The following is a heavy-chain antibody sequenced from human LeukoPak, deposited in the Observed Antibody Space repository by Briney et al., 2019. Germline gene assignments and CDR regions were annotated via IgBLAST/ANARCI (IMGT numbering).Heavy chain of an antibody. J-gene: IGHJ4*02. CDR2: ISESGGST. V-gene: IGHV3-23*01. CDR1: GFTFSDHY. D-gene: IGHD3-16*01. CDR3: AKDSDYDYVWGKNYFDY. Sequence: GSLRLSCAASGFTFSDHYMDWVRQAPGKGLEWVSGISESGGSTDYADSVKGRFTISRDNSKSTLFLQMKSLRAEDTAVYYCAKDSDYDYVWGKNYFDYWGQGTLVTVSS.